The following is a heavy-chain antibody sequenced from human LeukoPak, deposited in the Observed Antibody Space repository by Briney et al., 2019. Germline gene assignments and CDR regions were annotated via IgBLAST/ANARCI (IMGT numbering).Heavy chain of an antibody. Sequence: PGGSLRLSCAAPGFTFDDYAMHWVRQAPGKGLEWVSGISWNSGSIGYADSVKGRFTISRDNAKNSLYLQMNSLRAEDTALYYCAKELSGYRGFDYWGQGTLVTVSS. D-gene: IGHD3-22*01. CDR1: GFTFDDYA. CDR2: ISWNSGSI. V-gene: IGHV3-9*01. J-gene: IGHJ4*02. CDR3: AKELSGYRGFDY.